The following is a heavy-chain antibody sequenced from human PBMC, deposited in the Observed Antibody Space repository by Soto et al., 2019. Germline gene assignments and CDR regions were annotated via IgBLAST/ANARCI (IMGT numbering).Heavy chain of an antibody. Sequence: EVQLVESGGGLVQPGGSLRLSCAASGFTFSSYDMHWVRQATGKGLEWVSAIGTAGDTYYPGSVKGRFTISRENAKNSLYLQMNSLRAEDTAVYYCARDRSSSWPIDAFDIWGQGTMVTVSS. D-gene: IGHD6-13*01. CDR1: GFTFSSYD. J-gene: IGHJ3*02. CDR2: IGTAGDT. CDR3: ARDRSSSWPIDAFDI. V-gene: IGHV3-13*01.